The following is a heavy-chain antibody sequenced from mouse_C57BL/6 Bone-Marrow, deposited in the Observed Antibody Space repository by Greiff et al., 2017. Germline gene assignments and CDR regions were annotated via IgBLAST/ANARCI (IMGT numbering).Heavy chain of an antibody. Sequence: EVQLQQSVAELVRPGASVKLSCTASGFNIKNTYMHWVKQRPEQGPEWIGRIDPANGNTKYAPKFQGKATITADTSSNTAYLQLSSLTSEDTAIYYCARFLTAQATLAWFAYWGQGTLVTVSA. CDR3: ARFLTAQATLAWFAY. CDR2: IDPANGNT. J-gene: IGHJ3*01. V-gene: IGHV14-3*01. CDR1: GFNIKNTY. D-gene: IGHD3-2*02.